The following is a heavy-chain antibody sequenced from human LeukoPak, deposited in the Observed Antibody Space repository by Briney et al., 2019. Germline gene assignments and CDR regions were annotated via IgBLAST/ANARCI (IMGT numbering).Heavy chain of an antibody. CDR1: GYTFTSYA. J-gene: IGHJ6*02. D-gene: IGHD6-13*01. V-gene: IGHV1-18*01. CDR2: IGAYHGST. CDR3: ASVAAAGHYYYNSMDV. Sequence: ASVKVSCKASGYTFTSYAINCVRQAPGQGLEWMGWIGAYHGSTKYAQKVQDRVTMTVDTSTATAYMELRGLRSDDTAVYYCASVAAAGHYYYNSMDVWGQGTTVTVSS.